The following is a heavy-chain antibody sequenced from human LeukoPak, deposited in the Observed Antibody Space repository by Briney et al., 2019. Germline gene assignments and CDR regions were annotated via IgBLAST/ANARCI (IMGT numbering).Heavy chain of an antibody. V-gene: IGHV3-7*01. J-gene: IGHJ6*03. D-gene: IGHD3-22*01. CDR3: AKDPDSTNYYDTSENMDV. CDR2: IKKDGSEK. Sequence: PGGSLRLSCAASGFTFSSYWMSWVRQAPGKGLEWVANIKKDGSEKYYVDSVKGRFTISRDNSKNTLYLQMNSLRAEDTAVYYCAKDPDSTNYYDTSENMDVWGKGTTVTISS. CDR1: GFTFSSYW.